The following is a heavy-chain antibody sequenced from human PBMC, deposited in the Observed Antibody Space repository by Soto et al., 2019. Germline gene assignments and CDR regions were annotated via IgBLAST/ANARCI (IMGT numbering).Heavy chain of an antibody. Sequence: LGESLKISCQVSGSTFTIYWIGWVRQMPGKGLEWMGIIYPSDSDTRYSPSFQGQVTISADQSINTAYLQWDSLKASDTAIYYCARPANTVADHFDLWGQGTPVTVSS. CDR3: ARPANTVADHFDL. CDR1: GSTFTIYW. J-gene: IGHJ4*02. D-gene: IGHD4-17*01. V-gene: IGHV5-51*01. CDR2: IYPSDSDT.